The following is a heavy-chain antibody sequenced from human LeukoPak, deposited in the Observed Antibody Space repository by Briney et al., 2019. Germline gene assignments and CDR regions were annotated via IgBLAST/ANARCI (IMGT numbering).Heavy chain of an antibody. J-gene: IGHJ3*02. Sequence: GGSLRLSCAASGFTFSSYAMSWVRQAAGKGLEWVANIKQDGSEKYYVDSVKGRFTISRDNAKNSLYLQMNSLRAEDTAVYYCARDAGRWLQFGAFDIWGQGTMVTVSS. D-gene: IGHD5-24*01. CDR3: ARDAGRWLQFGAFDI. V-gene: IGHV3-7*01. CDR1: GFTFSSYA. CDR2: IKQDGSEK.